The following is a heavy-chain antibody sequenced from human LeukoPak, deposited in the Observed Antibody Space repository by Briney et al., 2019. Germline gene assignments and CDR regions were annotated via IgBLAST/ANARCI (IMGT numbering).Heavy chain of an antibody. CDR2: ISSSDTYI. D-gene: IGHD5-18*01. CDR3: ARGMDTTLVS. CDR1: GFTFSSYT. Sequence: GGSLRLSCAASGFTFSSYTMNWVRQAPGKGLEWVSSISSSDTYISYADSLQGRFTISRDNAKNSLYLQLHSLRVEDTAVYYCARGMDTTLVSWGQGTLVTVSS. J-gene: IGHJ4*02. V-gene: IGHV3-21*01.